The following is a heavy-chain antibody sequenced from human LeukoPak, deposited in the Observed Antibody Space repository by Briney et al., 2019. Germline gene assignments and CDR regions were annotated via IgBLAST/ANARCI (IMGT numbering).Heavy chain of an antibody. V-gene: IGHV4-34*01. D-gene: IGHD5-12*01. J-gene: IGHJ3*02. CDR3: ARERRAFDICLVATISLSWCVGDAFDI. CDR1: GGSFSGYY. CDR2: INHSGST. Sequence: PSETLSLTCAVYGGSFSGYYWSWIRQPPGKGLEWIGEINHSGSTNYNPSLKSRVTISVDTSKNQFSLKLSSVTAADTAVYYCARERRAFDICLVATISLSWCVGDAFDIWGQGTMVTVSS.